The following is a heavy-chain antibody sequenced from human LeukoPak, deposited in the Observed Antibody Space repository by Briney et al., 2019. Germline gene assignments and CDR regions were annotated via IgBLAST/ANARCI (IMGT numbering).Heavy chain of an antibody. CDR1: GFSISTYS. CDR3: TRRVAARPWSPPFDY. D-gene: IGHD6-6*01. V-gene: IGHV3-23*01. CDR2: IGDSGVKT. Sequence: PGGSLRLSCAASGFSISTYSMSWVRQAPGKGLEWVSAIGDSGVKTYYADSVKGRFTISRDNSKNMLYLQMNSLRVEDTAVYFCTRRVAARPWSPPFDYWGQGTLVPVSS. J-gene: IGHJ4*02.